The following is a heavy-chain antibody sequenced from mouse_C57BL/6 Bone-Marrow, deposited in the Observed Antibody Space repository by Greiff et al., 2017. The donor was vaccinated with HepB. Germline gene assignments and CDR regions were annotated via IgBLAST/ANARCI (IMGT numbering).Heavy chain of an antibody. CDR2: INPYNGGT. Sequence: EVKLQQSGPVLVKPGASVKMSCKASGYTFTDYYMNWVKQSHGKSLEWIGVINPYNGGTSYNQKFKGKATLTVDKSSSTSYMELNSLTSEDSAVYYCARRGGVLDYWGQGTTLTVSS. CDR1: GYTFTDYY. V-gene: IGHV1-19*01. J-gene: IGHJ2*01. CDR3: ARRGGVLDY.